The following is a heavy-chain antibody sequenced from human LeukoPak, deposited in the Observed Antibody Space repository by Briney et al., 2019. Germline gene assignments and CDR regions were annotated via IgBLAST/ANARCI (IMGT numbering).Heavy chain of an antibody. CDR2: ISSNGDST. V-gene: IGHV3-64*02. D-gene: IGHD3-22*01. CDR1: GFRFSTYA. Sequence: PGGSLRLSCAASGFRFSTYAMHWVRQALGKGLQYVSAISSNGDSTYYAESVKGRFTISRDRSKNTLYLQMGSLRADDMAVYYCARGRASYYDSSGYYPGVAFDIWGLGTMVTVSS. CDR3: ARGRASYYDSSGYYPGVAFDI. J-gene: IGHJ3*02.